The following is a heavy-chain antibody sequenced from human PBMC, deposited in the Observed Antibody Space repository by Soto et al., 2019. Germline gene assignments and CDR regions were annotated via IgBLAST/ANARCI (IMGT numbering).Heavy chain of an antibody. J-gene: IGHJ2*01. Sequence: QVQLVQSGAEVKKPGSSVKVSCRASGGTFSNYAISWLRQAPGQGLEWMGGIIPIVGTPNYAQKFQGRVTVTADEFTTTACMELRSLISEDTAVYYCARGDYCGGDCYSRNFDLWGRGTVVTVSS. D-gene: IGHD2-21*02. CDR3: ARGDYCGGDCYSRNFDL. V-gene: IGHV1-69*01. CDR2: IIPIVGTP. CDR1: GGTFSNYA.